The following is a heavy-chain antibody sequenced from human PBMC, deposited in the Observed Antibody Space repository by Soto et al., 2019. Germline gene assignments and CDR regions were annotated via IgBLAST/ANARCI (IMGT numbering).Heavy chain of an antibody. Sequence: QITLKESGPTLVKPTQALTLTCTFSGFSLSTSGVGVAWIRQPPGKALEWLALIYWDDDKRYSPSLKSRLTPTKDTSKNQVVLTMTNMDPGDTATYYCAHSRKSYYDILTGYNYWGQGTLVTVSS. CDR1: GFSLSTSGVG. CDR2: IYWDDDK. J-gene: IGHJ4*02. CDR3: AHSRKSYYDILTGYNY. D-gene: IGHD3-9*01. V-gene: IGHV2-5*02.